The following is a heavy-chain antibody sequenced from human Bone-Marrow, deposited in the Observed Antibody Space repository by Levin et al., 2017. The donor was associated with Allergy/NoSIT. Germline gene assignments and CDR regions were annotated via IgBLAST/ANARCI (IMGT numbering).Heavy chain of an antibody. CDR3: TGGYCSGGSCQDY. D-gene: IGHD2-15*01. V-gene: IGHV3-49*03. J-gene: IGHJ4*02. CDR2: IRSKAYGGTT. Sequence: GGSLRLSCTASGFTFGDYAMSWFRQAPGKGLEWVGFIRSKAYGGTTEYAASVKGRFTISRDDSKSIAYLQMNSLKTEDTAVYYCTGGYCSGGSCQDYWGQGTLVTVSS. CDR1: GFTFGDYA.